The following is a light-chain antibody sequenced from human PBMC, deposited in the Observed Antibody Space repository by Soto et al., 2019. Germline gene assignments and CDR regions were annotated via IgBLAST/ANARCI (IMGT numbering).Light chain of an antibody. CDR2: EDN. J-gene: IGLJ2*01. CDR3: QSYDSSNVV. CDR1: SGSIASNY. Sequence: NFMLTQPHSVSESPGKTVTISCTRSSGSIASNYVQWYQQRPGSAPTTVIYEDNQRPSGVPDRFSASIDSSSNSASLTISGLKTEDEADYYCQSYDSSNVVFGGRTKLTVL. V-gene: IGLV6-57*04.